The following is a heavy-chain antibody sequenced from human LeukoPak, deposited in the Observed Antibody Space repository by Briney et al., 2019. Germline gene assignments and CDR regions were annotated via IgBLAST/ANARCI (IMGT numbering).Heavy chain of an antibody. CDR2: IHYSGRP. Sequence: PSETLSLTCTVSGGSVSGHYWTWIRQPPGKGLEWIGQIHYSGRPDYNPSLKSRVTISVDTSKNQLSLKVTSVTGADTAVYYCARFGVDYDMDVWGQGTTVTVSS. J-gene: IGHJ6*02. V-gene: IGHV4-59*02. CDR3: ARFGVDYDMDV. CDR1: GGSVSGHY. D-gene: IGHD3-16*01.